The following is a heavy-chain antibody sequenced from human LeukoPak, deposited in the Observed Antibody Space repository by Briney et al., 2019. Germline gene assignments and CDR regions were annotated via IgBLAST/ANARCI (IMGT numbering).Heavy chain of an antibody. CDR1: GFTFSNYG. CDR3: AKGQSTIATRSFDS. J-gene: IGHJ4*02. Sequence: GGSLRLSCAASGFTFSNYGMNWVRQAPGKGLEWVSTISTNGAATYYTDSVKGRFTISRDNSKNTLFLQMNSLRAEDTAIYYCAKGQSTIATRSFDSWGQGTLVTVSS. D-gene: IGHD6-6*01. V-gene: IGHV3-23*01. CDR2: ISTNGAAT.